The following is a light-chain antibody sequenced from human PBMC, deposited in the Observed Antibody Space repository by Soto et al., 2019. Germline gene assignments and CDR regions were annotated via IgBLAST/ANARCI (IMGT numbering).Light chain of an antibody. CDR2: DNS. Sequence: QAVVTQPPSVSGAPGQRVTISCTGSSSNIGAGYDVHWYQQLPGTAPKLVIYDNSNRPSGVPDRFSGSRSGTSASLAITGLQTEDEADYFCQSYDSSLSGSIFGGGTKVTVL. CDR3: QSYDSSLSGSI. V-gene: IGLV1-40*01. J-gene: IGLJ2*01. CDR1: SSNIGAGYD.